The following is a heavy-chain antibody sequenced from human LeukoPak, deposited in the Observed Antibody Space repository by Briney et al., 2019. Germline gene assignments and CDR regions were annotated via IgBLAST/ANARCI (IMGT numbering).Heavy chain of an antibody. D-gene: IGHD6-13*01. CDR3: AKEGRSTTPGY. Sequence: GGSLRLSRAASGFTFSSYEMNWVRQAPGKGLEWVASISSSSSLIYYTNSVKGRFTISRDNAKNSLYLQMNSLRAEDTAVYFCAKEGRSTTPGYWGQGTLVTVSS. J-gene: IGHJ4*02. CDR2: ISSSSSLI. CDR1: GFTFSSYE. V-gene: IGHV3-21*01.